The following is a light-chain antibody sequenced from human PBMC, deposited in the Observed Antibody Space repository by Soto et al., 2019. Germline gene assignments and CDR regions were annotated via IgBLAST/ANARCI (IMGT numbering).Light chain of an antibody. V-gene: IGKV1-5*01. CDR3: QPYNSYPWT. Sequence: DIQMTQSPSTLSASVGDRVTITCRASQSISSWLAWYQQKPGKAPKLLIYDASSLESGDPSRFSGSGSGTEFTLTISSLQPDDFATYYCQPYNSYPWTFGQGTKVEVK. CDR1: QSISSW. CDR2: DAS. J-gene: IGKJ1*01.